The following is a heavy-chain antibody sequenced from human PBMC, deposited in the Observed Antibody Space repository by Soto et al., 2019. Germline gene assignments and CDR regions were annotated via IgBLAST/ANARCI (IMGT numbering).Heavy chain of an antibody. CDR2: IYPGDSDT. D-gene: IGHD6-6*01. CDR3: AIQEGSSAAWFDT. V-gene: IGHV5-51*01. CDR1: GYSFTSYW. Sequence: GESLKISCKGSGYSFTSYWIAWVRQMPGKGLEWMGIIYPGDSDTRYSPYFQGQVTISADKSISTAYLQWSSLKASDTAIYYCAIQEGSSAAWFDTWGQGTLLTVSS. J-gene: IGHJ5*02.